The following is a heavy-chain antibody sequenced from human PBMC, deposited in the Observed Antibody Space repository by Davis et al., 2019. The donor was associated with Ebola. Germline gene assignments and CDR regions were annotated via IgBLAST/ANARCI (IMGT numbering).Heavy chain of an antibody. CDR2: ISSSGSTI. CDR3: ARDRDYGDRLMYYYYGMDV. D-gene: IGHD4-17*01. J-gene: IGHJ6*02. CDR1: GFTFSNAW. V-gene: IGHV3-48*04. Sequence: GESLKISCAASGFTFSNAWMNWVRQAPGKGLEWVSYISSSGSTIYYADSVKGRFTISRDNAKNSLYLQMNSLRAEDTAVYYCARDRDYGDRLMYYYYGMDVWGQGTTVIVSS.